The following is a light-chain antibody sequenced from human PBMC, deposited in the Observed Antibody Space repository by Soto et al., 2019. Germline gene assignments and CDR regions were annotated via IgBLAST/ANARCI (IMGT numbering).Light chain of an antibody. CDR1: SSNIGAGYD. V-gene: IGLV1-40*01. CDR3: QSYDSSLSGSVV. CDR2: GNS. J-gene: IGLJ2*01. Sequence: QAVVTQPPSVSEAPGQRVTISCTGSSSNIGAGYDVHWYQQLPGTAPKLLIYGNSNRPSGVPDRFSGSKSGTSASLAITGLQAEDEADYYCQSYDSSLSGSVVFGGGTKLTVL.